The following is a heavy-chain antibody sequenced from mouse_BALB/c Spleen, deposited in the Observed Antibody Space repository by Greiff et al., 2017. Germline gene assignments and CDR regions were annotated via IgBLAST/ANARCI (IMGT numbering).Heavy chain of an antibody. CDR3: ARVRRDYYAMDY. CDR2: ISDGGSYT. D-gene: IGHD2-12*01. CDR1: GFTFSDYY. V-gene: IGHV5-4*02. J-gene: IGHJ4*01. Sequence: EVQLVESGGGLVKPGGSLKLSCAASGFTFSDYYMYWVRQTPEKRLEWVATISDGGSYTYYPDSVKGRFTISRDNAKNNLYLQMSSLKSEDTAMYYCARVRRDYYAMDYWGQGTSVTVSS.